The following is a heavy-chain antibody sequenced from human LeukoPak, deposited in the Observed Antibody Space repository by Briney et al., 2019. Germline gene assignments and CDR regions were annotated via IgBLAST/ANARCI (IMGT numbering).Heavy chain of an antibody. CDR3: AKAVSNNWHLCFDH. CDR1: EFTFSHYG. D-gene: IGHD3-3*02. CDR2: ISYHGSDK. V-gene: IGHV3-30*18. J-gene: IGHJ4*02. Sequence: PGGSLRLSCAASEFTFSHYGMHWVRQAPGKGLEWVALISYHGSDKYYTDSVKGRFTVSRDNSKNTLYLQMDSLRPEDTAVYYCAKAVSNNWHLCFDHWGQGTLVTVSS.